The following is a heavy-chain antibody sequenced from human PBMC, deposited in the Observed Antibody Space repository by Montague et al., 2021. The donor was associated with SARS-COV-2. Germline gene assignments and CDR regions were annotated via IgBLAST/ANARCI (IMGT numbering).Heavy chain of an antibody. CDR3: ASLQGDGSLYGMDV. V-gene: IGHV4-59*01. J-gene: IGHJ6*02. CDR1: GGSISSYN. D-gene: IGHD5-24*01. CDR2: IYYSGNT. Sequence: SETLSLTCTVSGGSISSYNWSWIRQPPGKGLECIGYIYYSGNTNYNPSLKSRVTISVDASKSQFSLKLSSVTAADTAVYYCASLQGDGSLYGMDVWGQGTTVTVSS.